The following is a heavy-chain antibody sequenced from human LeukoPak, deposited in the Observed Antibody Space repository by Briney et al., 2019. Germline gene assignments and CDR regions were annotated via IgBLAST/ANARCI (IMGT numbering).Heavy chain of an antibody. V-gene: IGHV4-30-2*01. CDR2: IYHSGGT. CDR3: ARATVTTRWFDP. Sequence: SQTLSLTCTVSGGSISSGGYYWSWIRQPPGKGLEWIGYIYHSGGTYYNPSLKSRVTISVDRSKNQFSLKLSSVTAADTAVYYCARATVTTRWFDPWGQGTLVTVSS. D-gene: IGHD4-11*01. J-gene: IGHJ5*02. CDR1: GGSISSGGYY.